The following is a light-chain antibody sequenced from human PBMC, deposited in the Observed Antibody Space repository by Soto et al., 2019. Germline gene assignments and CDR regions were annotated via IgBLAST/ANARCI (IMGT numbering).Light chain of an antibody. CDR3: QQHYSSPWT. J-gene: IGKJ1*01. CDR2: SAS. Sequence: DIVMTQSPDSLAVSLGERATLKCKSSQSLLYSSNNKNNLAWYQQKPGQPPKLLIYSASTRESGVPDRFSGSGSGTDFTLTISSLQAEDVAVYYCQQHYSSPWTFGQGTKVEIK. V-gene: IGKV4-1*01. CDR1: QSLLYSSNNKNN.